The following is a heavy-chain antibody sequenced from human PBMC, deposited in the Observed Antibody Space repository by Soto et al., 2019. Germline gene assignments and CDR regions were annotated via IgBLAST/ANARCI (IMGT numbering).Heavy chain of an antibody. J-gene: IGHJ4*02. CDR3: ARVRFLEWLPSYIDY. V-gene: IGHV1-8*01. CDR2: MNPNSVNT. Sequence: GASLKVSCKTSGYTFTSYDINCVRHTTGQGLELMGWMNPNSVNTGYTQKFQGRVTMTRNTSISTAYMELSSLRSEDTAVYYCARVRFLEWLPSYIDYWGQGTLVTVSS. CDR1: GYTFTSYD. D-gene: IGHD3-3*01.